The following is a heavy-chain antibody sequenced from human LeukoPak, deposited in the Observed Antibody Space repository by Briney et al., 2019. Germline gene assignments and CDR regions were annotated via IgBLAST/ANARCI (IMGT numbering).Heavy chain of an antibody. J-gene: IGHJ3*02. CDR3: ARDRFSVVRARHDAFDI. D-gene: IGHD3-10*01. CDR1: GFTFSSYW. Sequence: GGSLRLSCAASGFTFSSYWMSWVRQAPGKGLEWVANIKQDGSEKYYVDSVKGRFTISRDNAKNSLYLQMNSLRAEDTAVYYCARDRFSVVRARHDAFDIWGQGTMVTVSS. CDR2: IKQDGSEK. V-gene: IGHV3-7*01.